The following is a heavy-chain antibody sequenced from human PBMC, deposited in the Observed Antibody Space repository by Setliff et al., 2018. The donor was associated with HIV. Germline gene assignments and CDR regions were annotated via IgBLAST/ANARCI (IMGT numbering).Heavy chain of an antibody. V-gene: IGHV4-34*01. CDR3: AKCSGRFGVVTWSDS. CDR1: GGSFSDDY. Sequence: SETLSLTCAVYGGSFSDDYWSWIRQPPGRGMEWIGEIDHSGRSNYTPSLKSRVLMAIDASKSQISLNLTSISAADTAVYYCAKCSGRFGVVTWSDSWGHGMLVTVSS. D-gene: IGHD3-10*02. J-gene: IGHJ5*01. CDR2: IDHSGRS.